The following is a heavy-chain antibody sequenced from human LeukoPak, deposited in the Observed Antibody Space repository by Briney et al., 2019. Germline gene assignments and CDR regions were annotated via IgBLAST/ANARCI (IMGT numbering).Heavy chain of an antibody. D-gene: IGHD3-22*01. CDR3: VRDRGYYYDSSGYFDFDY. V-gene: IGHV1-69*13. CDR2: IIPIFGTA. CDR1: GGTFSSYA. Sequence: SVKVSCKASGGTFSSYAISWVRQAPGQGLEWMGGIIPIFGTASYAQKFQGRVTITADESTSTAYMELSSLRSEDTAVYYCVRDRGYYYDSSGYFDFDYWGQGTLVTVSS. J-gene: IGHJ4*02.